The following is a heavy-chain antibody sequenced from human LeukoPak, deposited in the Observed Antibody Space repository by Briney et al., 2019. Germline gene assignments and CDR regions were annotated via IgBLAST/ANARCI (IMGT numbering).Heavy chain of an antibody. V-gene: IGHV3-48*01. CDR3: ARRTCGGDCYLDY. Sequence: GGSLRLSCAASGFTFSSYSMNWVRQAPGKGLEWVSYISSSSSTIYYAGSVKGRFTVSRDNAKNSLYLQMNSLRAEDTAVYYCARRTCGGDCYLDYWGQGTLVTVSS. CDR1: GFTFSSYS. D-gene: IGHD2-21*01. J-gene: IGHJ4*02. CDR2: ISSSSSTI.